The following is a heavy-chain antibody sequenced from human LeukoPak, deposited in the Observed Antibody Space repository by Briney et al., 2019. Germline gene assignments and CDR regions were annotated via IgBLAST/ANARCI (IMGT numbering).Heavy chain of an antibody. CDR3: AKGQGYYCDH. V-gene: IGHV3-30*02. J-gene: IGHJ4*02. D-gene: IGHD3-22*01. CDR2: IQFDGSNS. CDR1: GFTFSSVG. Sequence: PGGSPRLSCAASGFTFSSVGMHWVRQAPGKGLEWVAFIQFDGSNSYYADSVKGRFTLSRDNSKNTLYLQMDSLRAEDTAIYYCAKGQGYYCDHWGQGTLVTVSS.